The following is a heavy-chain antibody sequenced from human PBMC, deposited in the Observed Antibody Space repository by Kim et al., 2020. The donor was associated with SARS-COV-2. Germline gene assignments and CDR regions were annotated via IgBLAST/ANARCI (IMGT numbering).Heavy chain of an antibody. CDR3: ASFLVRGVPLDWFDP. J-gene: IGHJ5*02. Sequence: PSLKSRVTISVDTSKNQFSRKLSAGTAADTAVYYCASFLVRGVPLDWFDPWGQGTLVTVSS. D-gene: IGHD3-10*01. V-gene: IGHV4-30-2*04.